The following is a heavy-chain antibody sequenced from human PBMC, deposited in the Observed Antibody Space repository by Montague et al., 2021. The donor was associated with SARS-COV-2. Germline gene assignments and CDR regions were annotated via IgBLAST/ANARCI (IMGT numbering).Heavy chain of an antibody. Sequence: SLRLSCAASGFTFSDYWMHWVRQLPGKGLVWVSNIDSDGINTNYADSMKGRFTISGDNTKNTPYLQMNSLRAEDTAVYYCVRGGSSSWYWGQGTLVTVSS. CDR2: IDSDGINT. V-gene: IGHV3-74*01. CDR3: VRGGSSSWY. CDR1: GFTFSDYW. J-gene: IGHJ4*02. D-gene: IGHD6-13*01.